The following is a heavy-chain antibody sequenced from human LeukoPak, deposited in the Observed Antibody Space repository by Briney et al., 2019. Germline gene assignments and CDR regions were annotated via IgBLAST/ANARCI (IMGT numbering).Heavy chain of an antibody. Sequence: SETLSLTCTVSGGSISSYYWSWIRQPPGKGLKWIGNIYYSGYTTYSPSLRSRVTISVDTSKNQFSLKLSSVTAADTAVYYCARTRGYSYTYWYFDLWGRGTLVTVSS. J-gene: IGHJ2*01. CDR3: ARTRGYSYTYWYFDL. V-gene: IGHV4-59*01. CDR1: GGSISSYY. D-gene: IGHD5-18*01. CDR2: IYYSGYT.